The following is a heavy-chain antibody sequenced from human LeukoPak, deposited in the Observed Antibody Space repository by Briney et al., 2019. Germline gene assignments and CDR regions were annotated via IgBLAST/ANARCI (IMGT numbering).Heavy chain of an antibody. CDR1: GYGFTSYW. Sequence: GESLKISCKGSGYGFTSYWIGWVRQMPGKGLEWMGLIYPGDSDTRYSPSFQGQVTISADKSISTAYLQWSSLKASDTAMYYCARHWVVAAAGNWFDPWGQGTLVTVSS. D-gene: IGHD6-13*01. V-gene: IGHV5-51*01. CDR2: IYPGDSDT. CDR3: ARHWVVAAAGNWFDP. J-gene: IGHJ5*02.